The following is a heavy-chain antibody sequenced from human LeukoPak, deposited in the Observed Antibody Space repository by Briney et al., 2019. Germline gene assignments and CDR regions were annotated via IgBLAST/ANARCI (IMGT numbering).Heavy chain of an antibody. CDR1: GYSFTSYW. V-gene: IGHV5-51*01. CDR2: IYPGDSDT. D-gene: IGHD2-2*01. J-gene: IGHJ3*02. Sequence: GESLKISCKGSGYSFTSYWIGWVRQMPGKGLEWMGIIYPGDSDTRYSPSFQGQVTISADKSISTAHLQWSSLKASDTAMYYCARHRGLGYCSSTSCYADAFDIWGQGTMVTVSS. CDR3: ARHRGLGYCSSTSCYADAFDI.